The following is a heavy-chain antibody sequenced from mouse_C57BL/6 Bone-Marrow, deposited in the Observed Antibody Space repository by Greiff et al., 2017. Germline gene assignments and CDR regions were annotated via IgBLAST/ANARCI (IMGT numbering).Heavy chain of an antibody. CDR1: GYTFTSYW. CDR2: IDPSDSYT. V-gene: IGHV1-50*01. Sequence: VQLQQPGAELVKPGASVKLSCKAFGYTFTSYWMQWVKQRPGQGLEWIGEIDPSDSYTNYNQKFKGKATLTVDTSSSTAYMQLSSLTSEDSAVYYCAREVGFAYWGQGTLVTVSA. J-gene: IGHJ3*01. CDR3: AREVGFAY. D-gene: IGHD1-3*01.